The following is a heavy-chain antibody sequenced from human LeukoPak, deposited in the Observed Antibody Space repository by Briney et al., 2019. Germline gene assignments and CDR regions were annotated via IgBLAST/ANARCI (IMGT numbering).Heavy chain of an antibody. J-gene: IGHJ6*02. CDR3: AKEKDYYDSSGYPVSGMDV. V-gene: IGHV3-23*01. D-gene: IGHD3-22*01. CDR2: INGVDDKT. CDR1: GFSLTRHA. Sequence: GGSLRLSCTASGFSLTRHAMSWVRQAPGKGLEWVSGINGVDDKTYYADSVKGRFTISRDNSKNTLYLQMNSLRAEDTAVYYCAKEKDYYDSSGYPVSGMDVWGQGTTVTVSS.